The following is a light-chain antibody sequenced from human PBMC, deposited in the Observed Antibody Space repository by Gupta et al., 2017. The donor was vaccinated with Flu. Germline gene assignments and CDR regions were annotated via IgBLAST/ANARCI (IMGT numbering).Light chain of an antibody. J-gene: IGLJ3*02. Sequence: VLTQPPSVSGAPGQTARISCGGDHIGSESVHWYQQKPAQAPVLLFYDETSRHSGIPERFSGSKYGTTATLTTSRVEAEDEADYYCQVEDRSSDKWVFGGGTKLTVL. CDR2: DET. V-gene: IGLV3-21*02. CDR1: HIGSES. CDR3: QVEDRSSDKWV.